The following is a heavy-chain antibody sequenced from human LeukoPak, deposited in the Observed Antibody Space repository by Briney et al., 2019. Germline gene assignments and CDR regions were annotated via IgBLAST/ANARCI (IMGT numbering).Heavy chain of an antibody. D-gene: IGHD3-10*01. V-gene: IGHV3-21*01. Sequence: GGTLRLSCAASGFTFSNHGMNWVRQAPGKGREWVSGISPSGDITYYADSVKGRFTISRDNAKNSLYLQMNSLRAEDTAVYYCARDRNYGSGQKYYYMDVWGKGTTVTVSS. CDR1: GFTFSNHG. CDR3: ARDRNYGSGQKYYYMDV. CDR2: ISPSGDIT. J-gene: IGHJ6*03.